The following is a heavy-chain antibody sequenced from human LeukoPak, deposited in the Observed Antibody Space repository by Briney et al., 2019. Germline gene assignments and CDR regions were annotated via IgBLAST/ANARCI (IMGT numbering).Heavy chain of an antibody. CDR3: ARVDYDSSGYYVNWFDP. CDR2: INPNSGGT. D-gene: IGHD3-22*01. CDR1: GYTFTGYY. Sequence: ASVKVSCKASGYTFTGYYMHWVRQALGQGLEWMGWINPNSGGTNYAQKFQGRVTMTRDTSISTAYMELSRLRSDDTAVYYCARVDYDSSGYYVNWFDPWGQGTLVTVSS. V-gene: IGHV1-2*02. J-gene: IGHJ5*02.